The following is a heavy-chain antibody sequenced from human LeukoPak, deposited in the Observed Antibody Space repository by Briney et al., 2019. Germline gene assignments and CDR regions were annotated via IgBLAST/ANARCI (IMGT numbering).Heavy chain of an antibody. CDR3: RRGTGCAVIFNYYQYDMYV. D-gene: IGHD3/OR15-3a*01. CDR1: GGSFNNYY. CDR2: INHSGST. J-gene: IGHJ6*03. V-gene: IGHV4-34*01. Sequence: KPSETLSLTCAAYGGSFNNYYWSWIRQPPGTGLEWIGEINHSGSTKYNPSLKSRVTISVDTSKNQFSLKLTSVTAADTAVYYCRRGTGCAVIFNYYQYDMYVWGKGTTVTVSS.